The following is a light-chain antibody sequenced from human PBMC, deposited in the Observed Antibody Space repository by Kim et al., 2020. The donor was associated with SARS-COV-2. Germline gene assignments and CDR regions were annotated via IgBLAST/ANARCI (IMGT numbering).Light chain of an antibody. CDR1: QSNSTW. J-gene: IGKJ2*01. CDR2: KAS. CDR3: QQYDNY. V-gene: IGKV1-5*03. Sequence: STLSAAVGDRVIITCRDSQSNSTWLAWYQQKPGKAPNLLISKASSLQSGVPSRFSGSGSGTEFTLTISSLQPDDFATYYCQQYDNYFGQGTKLEI.